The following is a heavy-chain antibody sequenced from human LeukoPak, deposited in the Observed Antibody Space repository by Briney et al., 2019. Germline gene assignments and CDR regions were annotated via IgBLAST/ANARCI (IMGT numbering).Heavy chain of an antibody. CDR1: GGTFSSYA. V-gene: IGHV1-69*13. Sequence: SVKVSCKASGGTFSSYAISWVRQAPGQGLEWMGGIIPIFGTANYAQKFQGRVTITADESTSTAYMELSSLRSEDTAVYYCAREQRSSSGLSYYYYGMDVWGQGTTVTVSS. CDR3: AREQRSSSGLSYYYYGMDV. D-gene: IGHD3-22*01. CDR2: IIPIFGTA. J-gene: IGHJ6*02.